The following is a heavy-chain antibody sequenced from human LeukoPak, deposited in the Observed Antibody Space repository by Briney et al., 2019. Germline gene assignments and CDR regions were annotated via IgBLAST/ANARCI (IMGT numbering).Heavy chain of an antibody. J-gene: IGHJ5*02. Sequence: ASVTVSCKASGYTFTGYYMHWVRQAPGQGLEWMGRINPKNGDTNYAQKFQDRVTMTRDTSMSAAYMEISRLTYDDTAVYYCARDGRGSRSSWFDPWGQGTLVIVSS. CDR3: ARDGRGSRSSWFDP. V-gene: IGHV1-2*06. CDR1: GYTFTGYY. CDR2: INPKNGDT. D-gene: IGHD3-10*01.